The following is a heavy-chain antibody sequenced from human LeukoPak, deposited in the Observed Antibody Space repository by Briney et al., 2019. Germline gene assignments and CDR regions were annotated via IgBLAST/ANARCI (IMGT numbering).Heavy chain of an antibody. CDR3: ARGSPEYCSGGSCYSGRNWIDP. CDR2: VYYSGST. V-gene: IGHV4-59*01. D-gene: IGHD2-15*01. J-gene: IGHJ5*02. CDR1: GGSISTYY. Sequence: SETLSLTCTVSGGSISTYYWSWIRQPPGKGLEWIGYVYYSGSTNYNPSLKSRVTISADTSKNQFSLRLSSVTAADTAVYYCARGSPEYCSGGSCYSGRNWIDPWGQGTLVTVSS.